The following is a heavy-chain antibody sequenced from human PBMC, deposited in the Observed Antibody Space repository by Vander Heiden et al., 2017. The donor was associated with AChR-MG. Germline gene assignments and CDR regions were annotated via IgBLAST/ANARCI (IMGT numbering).Heavy chain of an antibody. CDR3: ARAGVQWLVFFDY. CDR1: GFTFSSYW. CDR2: IKQDGSEK. D-gene: IGHD6-19*01. J-gene: IGHJ4*02. V-gene: IGHV3-7*01. Sequence: EVQLVESGGGLVQPGGSLRLSCAASGFTFSSYWMSWVRQAPGKGLEWVANIKQDGSEKYYVDSVKGRFTISRDNAKNSLYLQMNSLRAEDTAVYYCARAGVQWLVFFDYWGQGTLVTVSS.